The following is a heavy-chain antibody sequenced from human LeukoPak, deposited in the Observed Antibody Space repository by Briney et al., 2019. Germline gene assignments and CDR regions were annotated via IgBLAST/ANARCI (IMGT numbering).Heavy chain of an antibody. CDR2: ISAYNGNT. V-gene: IGHV1-18*01. CDR1: GYTFTSYG. CDR3: ARVRTFRIAAVYYMDV. Sequence: ASVKVSCKASGYTFTSYGISGVRQAPGQGLEWMGWISAYNGNTNYAQKLQGRVTMTTDTSTSTAYMELRSLRSDDTAVYYCARVRTFRIAAVYYMDVWGKGTTVTVSS. J-gene: IGHJ6*03. D-gene: IGHD6-13*01.